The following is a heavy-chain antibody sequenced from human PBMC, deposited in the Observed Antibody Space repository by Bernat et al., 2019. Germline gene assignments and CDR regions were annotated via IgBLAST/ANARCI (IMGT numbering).Heavy chain of an antibody. V-gene: IGHV3-23*04. J-gene: IGHJ2*01. CDR3: ARGAGMEVHNWYFDL. D-gene: IGHD3-3*01. CDR1: GYAFSCCA. CDR2: ISNGGANT. Sequence: EVQLVESGGDLVQPGGSLSLSCAASGYAFSCCAVTWVRQAPGKGLEWVSTISNGGANTYYADSVKGRFTISRDNSKNTLFLQMNSLRADDTAIYYCARGAGMEVHNWYFDLWGRGTLVTVSS.